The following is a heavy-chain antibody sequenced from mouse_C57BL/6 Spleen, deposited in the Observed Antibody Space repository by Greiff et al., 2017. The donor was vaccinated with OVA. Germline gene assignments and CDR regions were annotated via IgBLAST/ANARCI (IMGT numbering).Heavy chain of an antibody. CDR2: ISSGGDYI. Sequence: EVQRVESGEGLVKPGGSLKLSCAASGFTFSSYAMSWVRQTPEKRLEWVAYISSGGDYIYYADTVKGRFTISRDNARNTLYLQMSSLKSEDTAMYYCTRVPIDSSGFLFDYWGQGTTLTVSS. CDR3: TRVPIDSSGFLFDY. J-gene: IGHJ2*01. D-gene: IGHD3-2*02. V-gene: IGHV5-9-1*02. CDR1: GFTFSSYA.